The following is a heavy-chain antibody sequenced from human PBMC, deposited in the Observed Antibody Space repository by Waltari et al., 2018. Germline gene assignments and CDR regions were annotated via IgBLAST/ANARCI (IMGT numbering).Heavy chain of an antibody. Sequence: QVQLQQWGAGLLKPSETLSLTCAVYGGSFSGYYWSWIRQPPGKGLEWLGEINHSGSTNYNPSLKSRVTISVDTSKNQFSLKLSSVTAADTAVYYCARGRYYDSSGYYFGYYYYYGMDVWGQGTTVTVSS. CDR3: ARGRYYDSSGYYFGYYYYYGMDV. V-gene: IGHV4-34*01. CDR2: INHSGST. CDR1: GGSFSGYY. D-gene: IGHD3-22*01. J-gene: IGHJ6*02.